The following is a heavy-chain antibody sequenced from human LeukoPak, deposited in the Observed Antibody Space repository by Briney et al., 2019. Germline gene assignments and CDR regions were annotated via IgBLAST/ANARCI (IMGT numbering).Heavy chain of an antibody. D-gene: IGHD2-15*01. CDR1: GGTFSSYA. CDR2: IIPIFGTA. V-gene: IGHV1-69*01. CDR3: ARAIVVVAAATPVLNWFDP. Sequence: SVKVSCKASGGTFSSYAISWVRQAPGQGLEWMGGIIPIFGTANYAQKFQGRVTITADESTSTAYMELSSLRSEDTAVYYCARAIVVVAAATPVLNWFDPWGQGTLVTVSS. J-gene: IGHJ5*02.